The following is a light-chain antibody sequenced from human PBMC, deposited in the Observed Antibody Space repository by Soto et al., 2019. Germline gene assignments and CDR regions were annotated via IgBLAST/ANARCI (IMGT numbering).Light chain of an antibody. CDR2: DAY. CDR1: QSFRGL. V-gene: IGKV3-11*01. CDR3: QQRHMWPIT. Sequence: EVVLTQSPVTLSLGAGERATLSCRASQSFRGLLAWYQQKPGQAPRLLIYDAYNRATGIPPRFSGSGSGTDFTLTISSLEPEDSAVYYCQQRHMWPITFGRGTRLEIK. J-gene: IGKJ5*01.